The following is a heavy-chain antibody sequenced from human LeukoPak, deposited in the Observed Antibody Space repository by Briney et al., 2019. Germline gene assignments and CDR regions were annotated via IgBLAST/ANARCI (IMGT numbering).Heavy chain of an antibody. Sequence: ASVKVSCKASGYTFTGYYMHWVRQAPGQGLEWMGWINPNSGGTNYAQKLQGRVTMTTDTSTSTAYMELRSLRSDDTAVYYCARDHPKLITMVRGVPKFDYWGQGTLVTVSS. CDR3: ARDHPKLITMVRGVPKFDY. CDR2: INPNSGGT. D-gene: IGHD3-10*01. CDR1: GYTFTGYY. V-gene: IGHV1-2*02. J-gene: IGHJ4*02.